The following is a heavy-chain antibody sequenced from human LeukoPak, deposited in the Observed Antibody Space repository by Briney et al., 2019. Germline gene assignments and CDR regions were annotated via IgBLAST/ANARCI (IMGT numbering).Heavy chain of an antibody. Sequence: SVKVSCKASGGTFSSYAISWVRQAPGQGLEWMGGIIPIFGTANYAQRFQGRVTITADESTSTAYMELSSLRSEDTAVYYCARGTTLVTNYFDYWGQGTLVTVSS. V-gene: IGHV1-69*13. CDR2: IIPIFGTA. CDR1: GGTFSSYA. J-gene: IGHJ4*02. D-gene: IGHD5-18*01. CDR3: ARGTTLVTNYFDY.